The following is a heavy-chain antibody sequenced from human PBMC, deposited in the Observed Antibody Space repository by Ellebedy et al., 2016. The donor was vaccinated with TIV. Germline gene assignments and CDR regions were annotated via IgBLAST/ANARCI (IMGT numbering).Heavy chain of an antibody. CDR2: INPGGSAT. CDR3: ARWFDRDDFSRQHYYDFDF. J-gene: IGHJ2*01. Sequence: GESLKISCMTSGYSFSYYWVGWVRQMPGKGLEWMGIINPGGSATRYSQSFQGQVTISVDKSLSTAYLQWSSLKASYTAMYYCARWFDRDDFSRQHYYDFDFWGRGTLFTVSS. D-gene: IGHD1-26*01. V-gene: IGHV5-51*01. CDR1: GYSFSYYW.